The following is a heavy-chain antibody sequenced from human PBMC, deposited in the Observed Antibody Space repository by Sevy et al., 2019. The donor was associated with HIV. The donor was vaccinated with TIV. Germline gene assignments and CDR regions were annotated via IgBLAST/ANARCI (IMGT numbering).Heavy chain of an antibody. CDR3: AKVSRGYSSSRATEYFQH. D-gene: IGHD6-13*01. Sequence: GGSLRLSCAASGFTFDDYAMHWVRQAPGKGLEWVSGISWNSGSIGYADSVKGRFTISRDNAKNSLYLQMNSLRAEDTALYYCAKVSRGYSSSRATEYFQHWGQGTLVTVSS. CDR2: ISWNSGSI. CDR1: GFTFDDYA. V-gene: IGHV3-9*01. J-gene: IGHJ1*01.